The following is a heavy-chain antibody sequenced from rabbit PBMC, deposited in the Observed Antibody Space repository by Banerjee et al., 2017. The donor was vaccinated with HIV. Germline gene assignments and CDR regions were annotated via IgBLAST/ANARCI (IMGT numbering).Heavy chain of an antibody. CDR1: GIDFSSGYD. CDR3: ARDWDSDANL. Sequence: QQQLEESGGGLVKPGGTLTLTCKASGIDFSSGYDMCWVRQAPGKGLEWIACIYAGSSSNTYYATWAKGRFTISKTSSTTVTLQMTSLTAADTATYFCARDWDSDANLWGPGTLVTVS. V-gene: IGHV1S45*01. J-gene: IGHJ4*01. D-gene: IGHD6-1*01. CDR2: IYAGSSSNT.